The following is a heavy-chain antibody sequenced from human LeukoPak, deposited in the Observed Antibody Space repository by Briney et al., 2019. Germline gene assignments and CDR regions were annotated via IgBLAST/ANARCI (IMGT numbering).Heavy chain of an antibody. CDR1: GFTFDDYA. V-gene: IGHV3-9*01. J-gene: IGHJ4*02. D-gene: IGHD1-1*01. CDR3: ASSGTTSPVFDY. Sequence: GGPLRLSCAASGFTFDDYAMHWVRQVPGKGLEWVSGISWNSGSIGYADSVKGRFTVSRDNAKNSLYLQMNSLRAEDTAVYYCASSGTTSPVFDYWGQGTLVTVSS. CDR2: ISWNSGSI.